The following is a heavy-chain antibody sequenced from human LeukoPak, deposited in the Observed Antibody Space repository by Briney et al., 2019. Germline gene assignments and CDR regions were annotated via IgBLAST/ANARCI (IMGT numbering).Heavy chain of an antibody. D-gene: IGHD1-26*01. V-gene: IGHV1-2*02. CDR1: GYTFTGYY. CDR2: INPNSGGT. J-gene: IGHJ4*02. CDR3: ARGVTYSGSHDY. Sequence: ASVKVSCKASGYTFTGYYMHWVRQAPGQGLEWMGWINPNSGGTNYAQKFQGRVTMTRDTSISTAYMELSRLRSGDTAVYYCARGVTYSGSHDYWGQGTLVTVSS.